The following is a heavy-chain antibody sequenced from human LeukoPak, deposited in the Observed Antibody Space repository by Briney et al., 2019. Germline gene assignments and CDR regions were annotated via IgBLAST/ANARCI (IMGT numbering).Heavy chain of an antibody. V-gene: IGHV1-2*02. CDR3: ARARIVGATGGFDY. Sequence: ASVKVSCKASGYTFTGYYMHWVRQAPGQGLEWMGWINPNSGGTNYAQKFQGRVTMTRDTSISTAYMELSRLRSDDTAVYYCARARIVGATGGFDYWGQGTLVTVSS. D-gene: IGHD1-26*01. CDR2: INPNSGGT. J-gene: IGHJ4*02. CDR1: GYTFTGYY.